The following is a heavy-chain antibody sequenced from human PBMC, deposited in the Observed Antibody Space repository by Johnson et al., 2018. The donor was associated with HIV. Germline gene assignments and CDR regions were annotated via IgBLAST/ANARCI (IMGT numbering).Heavy chain of an antibody. J-gene: IGHJ3*02. Sequence: QVQLVESGGGLVHPGGSLRLSCAASGFTFSDYYMSWIRQAPGKGLEWVSYITSSGGTNYYADSVKGRFTISRDNAKNSLYLQMNILRAEDTVVYYCAKDRGLSAFDIWGQGTMVTVSS. CDR1: GFTFSDYY. V-gene: IGHV3-11*04. CDR3: AKDRGLSAFDI. CDR2: ITSSGGTN. D-gene: IGHD3-10*01.